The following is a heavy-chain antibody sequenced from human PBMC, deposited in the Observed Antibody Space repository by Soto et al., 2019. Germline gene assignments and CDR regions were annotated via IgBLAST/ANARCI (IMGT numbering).Heavy chain of an antibody. CDR1: GFTFTSSA. D-gene: IGHD6-19*01. Sequence: SVKVSCKASGFTFTSSAVQWVRQARGQRLEWIGWIVVGSGNTNYAQKFQERVTITRDMSTSTAYMELSSLRSEDTAVYYCAADPYRSGWYYYHGMDVWGQGTTVTVS. CDR3: AADPYRSGWYYYHGMDV. V-gene: IGHV1-58*01. J-gene: IGHJ6*02. CDR2: IVVGSGNT.